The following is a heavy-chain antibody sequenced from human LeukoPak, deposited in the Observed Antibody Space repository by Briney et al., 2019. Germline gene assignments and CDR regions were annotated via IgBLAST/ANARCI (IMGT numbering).Heavy chain of an antibody. CDR3: ARILGSYWTPGYDY. D-gene: IGHD1-26*01. V-gene: IGHV3-21*04. CDR2: ISSSSSYI. CDR1: GFTFSSYS. J-gene: IGHJ4*02. Sequence: PGGSLRLSCAASGFTFSSYSMNWVRQAPGKGLEWVSSISSSSSYIYYADSVKGRFTISRDNAKNSLYLQMNSLRAEDTALYYCARILGSYWTPGYDYWGQGTLVTVSS.